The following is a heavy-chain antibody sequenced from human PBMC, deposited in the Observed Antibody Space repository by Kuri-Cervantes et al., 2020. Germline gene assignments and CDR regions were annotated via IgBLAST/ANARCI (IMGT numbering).Heavy chain of an antibody. CDR3: ARDRYGDYTFDS. D-gene: IGHD4-17*01. V-gene: IGHV3-23*01. J-gene: IGHJ4*02. CDR1: GFTFSSYA. CDR2: ISGSGGST. Sequence: GESLKISCAASGFTFSSYAMNWVRQTPGKGLEWVSTISGSGGSTYYADSVKGRFTISRDNGKKSLHLQMNSLRADDTAVYYCARDRYGDYTFDSWGQGTLVTVSS.